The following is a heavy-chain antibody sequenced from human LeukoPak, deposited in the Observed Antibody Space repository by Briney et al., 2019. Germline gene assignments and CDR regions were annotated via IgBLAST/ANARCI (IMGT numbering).Heavy chain of an antibody. J-gene: IGHJ3*02. CDR3: ARGQNYYGSGSQTFDI. V-gene: IGHV3-20*04. CDR2: INWNGGST. CDR1: GFTFDDYG. Sequence: GGSLRLSCAASGFTFDDYGMSWVRQAPGKGLEWVSGINWNGGSTGYADSVKGRFTISRDNAKNSLYLQVSSLRAEDAAWYYCARGQNYYGSGSQTFDIWGQGTMVTVSS. D-gene: IGHD3-10*01.